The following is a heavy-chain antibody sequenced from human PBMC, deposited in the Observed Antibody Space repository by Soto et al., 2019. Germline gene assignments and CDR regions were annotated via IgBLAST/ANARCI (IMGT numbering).Heavy chain of an antibody. CDR1: GDSISSRGYY. D-gene: IGHD2-15*01. CDR3: ARVSWGYYFSGSFFQTYYFDY. V-gene: IGHV4-31*03. CDR2: IYFTGTT. J-gene: IGHJ4*02. Sequence: SETLSLTFTVSGDSISSRGYYWSWIRHRTGQGLEWIGYIYFTGTTEYNPSLKSRLTISVDTSKNQLSLRLSSVTAADTAVYYCARVSWGYYFSGSFFQTYYFDYWGQGTPVTVSS.